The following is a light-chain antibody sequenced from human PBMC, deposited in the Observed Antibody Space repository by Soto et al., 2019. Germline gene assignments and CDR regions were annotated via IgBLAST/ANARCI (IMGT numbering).Light chain of an antibody. J-gene: IGKJ5*01. CDR1: QSVSSSY. V-gene: IGKV3-20*01. Sequence: EIVLTQSPGTLSLSPGERATLSCRASQSVSSSYFAWYQQKPGQAPRLIIYGASSRATGIPDRFSGSGSGTDFTLTISRLEPEDFAVYYCHQSGSYGITFGQGTRLEI. CDR2: GAS. CDR3: HQSGSYGIT.